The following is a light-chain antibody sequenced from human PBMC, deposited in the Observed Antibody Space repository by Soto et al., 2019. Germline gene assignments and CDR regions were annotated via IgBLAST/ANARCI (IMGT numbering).Light chain of an antibody. V-gene: IGLV2-11*01. CDR2: DVN. Sequence: QSALTQPRSVSGSPGQSVTISCTGTSSDVGGYNYVSWYQQHPGKAPKVMIYDVNKRPSGVPDRFSGSKSGNTASLTISGLQAEDEADYYCCSYAGSSTDVFGTGTKVTVL. CDR3: CSYAGSSTDV. CDR1: SSDVGGYNY. J-gene: IGLJ1*01.